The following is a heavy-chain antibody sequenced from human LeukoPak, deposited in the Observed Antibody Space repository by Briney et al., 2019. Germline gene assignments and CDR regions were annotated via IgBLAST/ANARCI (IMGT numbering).Heavy chain of an antibody. CDR2: INAGNGNT. CDR3: AIRGSAMGSSRWYYFHY. V-gene: IGHV1-3*01. CDR1: GYTFTSYA. Sequence: ASVKVSCKASGYTFTSYAMHWVRQAPGQRLEWMGWINAGNGNTKYSQKFQGRVTITRDTSASTAYMELSSLRSEDTAVYYCAIRGSAMGSSRWYYFHYWGPGPLVTVSS. D-gene: IGHD6-13*01. J-gene: IGHJ4*02.